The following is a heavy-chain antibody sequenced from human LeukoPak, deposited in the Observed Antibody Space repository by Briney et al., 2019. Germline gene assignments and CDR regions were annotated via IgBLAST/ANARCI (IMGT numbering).Heavy chain of an antibody. D-gene: IGHD5-18*01. CDR2: INHSGST. V-gene: IGHV4-34*01. Sequence: SETLSLTCAVYGGSFSGYYWSWIRQPPGKGLEGIGEINHSGSTNYNPSLKSRVTISVDTSKNQFSLKLNSVTAADTAVYYCARGERGLWSLYGMDVWGQGTTVTVSS. CDR3: ARGERGLWSLYGMDV. CDR1: GGSFSGYY. J-gene: IGHJ6*02.